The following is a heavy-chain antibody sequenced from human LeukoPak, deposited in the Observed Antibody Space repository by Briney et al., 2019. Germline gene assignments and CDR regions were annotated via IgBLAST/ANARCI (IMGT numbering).Heavy chain of an antibody. D-gene: IGHD2-21*02. V-gene: IGHV3-21*01. Sequence: TGGSLRLSCAASGFTFSSYSMNWVRQAPGKGLDWVSSISSSISYIYYADSVKGRFTISRDNAKNSLYLQMNSLRAEDTAVYYCARDLGPYCGGDCYSGGYFDLWGRGTLVTVSS. J-gene: IGHJ2*01. CDR2: ISSSISYI. CDR3: ARDLGPYCGGDCYSGGYFDL. CDR1: GFTFSSYS.